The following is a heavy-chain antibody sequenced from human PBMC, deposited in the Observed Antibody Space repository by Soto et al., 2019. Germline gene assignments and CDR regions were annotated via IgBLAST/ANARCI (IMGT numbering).Heavy chain of an antibody. J-gene: IGHJ5*02. Sequence: QVQLQESGPGLVKPSQTLSLTCTVSGGSISSGGYYWSWIRQHPGKGLEWIGYIYYSGSTYYNPSLKSLVTISVDTSKNQFCRKLSSVTAADTVVYYCARDELLWFGELRGWFDPWGQGTLVTVSS. D-gene: IGHD3-10*01. CDR1: GGSISSGGYY. CDR3: ARDELLWFGELRGWFDP. V-gene: IGHV4-31*01. CDR2: IYYSGST.